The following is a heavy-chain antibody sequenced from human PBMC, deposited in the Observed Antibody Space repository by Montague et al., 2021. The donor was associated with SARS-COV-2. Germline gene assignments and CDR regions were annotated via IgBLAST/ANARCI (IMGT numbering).Heavy chain of an antibody. Sequence: SETLSLTCVVSGGSFSGYFWTWIRQPPGKGLEWIGEINHRGTSNYNPSLKSRVSISVDTSKNQFSLSLGSVTAADTAVYYCAIGRQLFNMIVVVMTGGECYFDYGGQGTQVTVSS. D-gene: IGHD3-22*01. J-gene: IGHJ4*02. CDR1: GGSFSGYF. CDR2: INHRGTS. V-gene: IGHV4-34*01. CDR3: AIGRQLFNMIVVVMTGGECYFDY.